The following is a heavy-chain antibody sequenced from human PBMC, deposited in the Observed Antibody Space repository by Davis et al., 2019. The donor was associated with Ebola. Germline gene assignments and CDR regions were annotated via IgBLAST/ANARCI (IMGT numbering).Heavy chain of an antibody. Sequence: HSQTLSLTCAISGDSVSSNAWNWIRQSPSRGLEWLGRTYYNSKWYHDYAVSVKSRISINADTSKNQFSLQLNSVTPEDTAVYYCARGWLRGGMDVWGEGTTVTVPS. J-gene: IGHJ6*04. CDR1: GDSVSSNA. CDR2: TYYNSKWYH. V-gene: IGHV6-1*01. CDR3: ARGWLRGGMDV. D-gene: IGHD5-18*01.